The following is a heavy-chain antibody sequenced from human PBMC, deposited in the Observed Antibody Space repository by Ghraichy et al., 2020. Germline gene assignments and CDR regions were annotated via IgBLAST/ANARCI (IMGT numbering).Heavy chain of an antibody. Sequence: SETLSLTCTVSGGSISSSSYYWGWIRQPPGKGLEWIGSIYYSGSTYYNPSLKSRVTISVDTSKNQFSLKLSSVTAADTAVYYCARLGYSNPDWGQGTLVTVSS. CDR2: IYYSGST. D-gene: IGHD6-13*01. J-gene: IGHJ4*02. CDR1: GGSISSSSYY. V-gene: IGHV4-39*01. CDR3: ARLGYSNPD.